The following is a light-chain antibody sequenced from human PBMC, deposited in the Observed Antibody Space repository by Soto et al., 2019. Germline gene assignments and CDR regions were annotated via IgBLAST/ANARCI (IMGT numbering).Light chain of an antibody. V-gene: IGLV1-40*01. CDR1: SSNIGAGYD. CDR3: QSYDSSLGYV. CDR2: GNI. Sequence: QSVLTQPPSVSGAPGLRVTISCTGSSSNIGAGYDVHWYQQLPGTAPKLLIYGNINRPSGVPDRFSGSKSGTSASLAITGLQAEDEADYYCQSYDSSLGYVFGTGNKVTVL. J-gene: IGLJ1*01.